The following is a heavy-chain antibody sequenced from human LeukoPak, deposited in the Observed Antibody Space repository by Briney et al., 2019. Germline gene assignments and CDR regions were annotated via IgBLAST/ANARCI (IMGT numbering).Heavy chain of an antibody. J-gene: IGHJ3*02. CDR1: GFTFSSYG. D-gene: IGHD3-22*01. Sequence: GGSLRLSCAASGFTFSSYGMHWVRQAPGKGLEWVAVISYDGSNKYYADSVKGRFTISRDNSKNTLYLQMNSLRAEDTAVYYCAKDLQLHSSGYYVDAFGIWGQGTMVTVSS. V-gene: IGHV3-30*18. CDR2: ISYDGSNK. CDR3: AKDLQLHSSGYYVDAFGI.